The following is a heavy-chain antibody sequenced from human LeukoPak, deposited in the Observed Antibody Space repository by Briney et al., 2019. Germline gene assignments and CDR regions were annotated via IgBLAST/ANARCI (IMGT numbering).Heavy chain of an antibody. CDR3: ARHSGTLDYFDS. Sequence: KPSETLSLTCSVSNGSNITYYWSWIRQSPGKGVEWIGYIYYGGTTSYNPSLKRRVTISVHSPKNHFSLRLTSLTAADTALYYCARHSGTLDYFDSWGPGSLVIVSS. D-gene: IGHD1-26*01. J-gene: IGHJ4*02. CDR2: IYYGGTT. CDR1: NGSNITYY. V-gene: IGHV4-59*08.